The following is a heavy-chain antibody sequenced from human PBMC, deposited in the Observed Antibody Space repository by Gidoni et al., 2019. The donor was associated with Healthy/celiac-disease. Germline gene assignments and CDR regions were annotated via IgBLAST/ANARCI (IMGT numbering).Heavy chain of an antibody. CDR3: ARKTKPDTAGFDY. CDR2: ISSSSSYI. CDR1: GFTFSSYS. J-gene: IGHJ4*02. V-gene: IGHV3-21*01. D-gene: IGHD5-18*01. Sequence: EVQLVESGGGLVKPGGSLRLSCAASGFTFSSYSMNWVRQAPGKGLEWVSSISSSSSYIYYADSVKGRFTISRDNAKNSLYLQMNSLRAEDTAVYYCARKTKPDTAGFDYWGQGTLVTVSS.